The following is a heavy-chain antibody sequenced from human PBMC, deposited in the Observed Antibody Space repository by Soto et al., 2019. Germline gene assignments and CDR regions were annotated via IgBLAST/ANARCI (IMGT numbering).Heavy chain of an antibody. CDR2: INPKSGGT. V-gene: IGHV1-2*02. CDR1: GYTFTVYD. J-gene: IGHJ5*01. CDR3: PRDMANGTASADSDS. D-gene: IGHD2-21*02. Sequence: ASVNVSFKTSGYTFTVYDMHWVRQAPGQWLELMGWINPKSGGTMYPQKFQGRVTMTWDTSIRTAYMALTRRRSDDTAVYYCPRDMANGTASADSDSWGHRIMDTVSS.